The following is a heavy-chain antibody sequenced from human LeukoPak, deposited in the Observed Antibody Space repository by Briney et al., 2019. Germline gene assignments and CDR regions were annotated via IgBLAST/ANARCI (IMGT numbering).Heavy chain of an antibody. CDR1: GYTFTSYD. D-gene: IGHD3-10*01. J-gene: IGHJ4*02. Sequence: ASVKVSCKASGYTFTSYDINWVRQATGQGLEWMGWMNPNSGNTGYAQKFQGRVTMTRNTSISTAYMELSSLRSEDTAVYYCARLAGDTMVRGVMTGKDYWGQGTLVTVSS. CDR3: ARLAGDTMVRGVMTGKDY. V-gene: IGHV1-8*01. CDR2: MNPNSGNT.